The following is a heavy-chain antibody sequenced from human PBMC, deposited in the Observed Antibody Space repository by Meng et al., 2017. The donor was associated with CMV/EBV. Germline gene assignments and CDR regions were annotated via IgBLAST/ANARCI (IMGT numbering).Heavy chain of an antibody. D-gene: IGHD4/OR15-4a*01. J-gene: IGHJ6*02. CDR3: ARGYGGNTYYYYYYGMDV. V-gene: IGHV4-34*01. Sequence: SETLSLTCAVYGGSFSGYYWSWIRQPPGKGLEWIGVINHSGSTNYNPSLKSRVTISVDTSKNQFSLKLSSVTAADTAVYYCARGYGGNTYYYYYYGMDVWGQGTTVTVSS. CDR2: INHSGST. CDR1: GGSFSGYY.